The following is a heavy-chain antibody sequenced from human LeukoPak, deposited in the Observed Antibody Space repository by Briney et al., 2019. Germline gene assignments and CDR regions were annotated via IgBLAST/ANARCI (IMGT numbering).Heavy chain of an antibody. J-gene: IGHJ5*02. CDR2: IYPGDSDT. V-gene: IGHV5-51*01. CDR3: ARKDCSSTSCYVSWFDP. Sequence: GESLKISCKGSGYSFTSYWIGWVRQMPGKGLKWMGIIYPGDSDTRYSPSFQGQVTISADKSISTAYLQWSSLKASDTAMYYCARKDCSSTSCYVSWFDPWGQGTLVTVSS. D-gene: IGHD2-2*01. CDR1: GYSFTSYW.